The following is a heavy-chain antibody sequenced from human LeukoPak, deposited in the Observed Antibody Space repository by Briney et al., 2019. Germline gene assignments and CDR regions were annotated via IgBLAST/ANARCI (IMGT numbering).Heavy chain of an antibody. CDR3: ARGRGSGSYYFDY. CDR1: GFTFSSYS. D-gene: IGHD1-26*01. V-gene: IGHV3-21*01. Sequence: RSGGSLRLSCAASGFTFSSYSMNWVRQAPGKGLEWVSSISSSSSYIYYADSVKGRFTISRDNAKNSLYLQMNSLRAEDTAVYYCARGRGSGSYYFDYWGQGTLVTVSS. J-gene: IGHJ4*02. CDR2: ISSSSSYI.